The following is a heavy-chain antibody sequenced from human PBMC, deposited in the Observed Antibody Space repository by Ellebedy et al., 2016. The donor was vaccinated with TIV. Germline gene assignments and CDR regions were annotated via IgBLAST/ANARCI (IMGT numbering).Heavy chain of an antibody. CDR2: FGVSGDST. CDR1: GFTFSSYA. Sequence: GESLKISCAASGFTFSSYAMSWVRQAPGKGLEWVSGFGVSGDSTYYVDSVKGRFTISRDNSKNTLYLQKNSLRAEDTAIYYCARGRSGTYIHHAFDYWGQGTLVTVSS. V-gene: IGHV3-23*01. CDR3: ARGRSGTYIHHAFDY. J-gene: IGHJ4*02. D-gene: IGHD1-14*01.